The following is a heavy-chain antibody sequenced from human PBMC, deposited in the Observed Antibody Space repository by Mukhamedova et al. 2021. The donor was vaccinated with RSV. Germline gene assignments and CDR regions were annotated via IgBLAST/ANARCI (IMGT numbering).Heavy chain of an antibody. D-gene: IGHD1-7*01. V-gene: IGHV4-28*02. J-gene: IGHJ4*02. CDR3: ARNSVDWNLGDY. Sequence: SRLTMSVDTSKNQFSLKLTSVTAADTAVYYCARNSVDWNLGDYWGQGTLVTVSS.